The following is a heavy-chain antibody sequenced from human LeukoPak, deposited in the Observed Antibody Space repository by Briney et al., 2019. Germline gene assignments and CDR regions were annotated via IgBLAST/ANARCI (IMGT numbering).Heavy chain of an antibody. D-gene: IGHD3-16*01. J-gene: IGHJ4*02. CDR2: IFYSGST. Sequence: SETLSLTCTVSGGSLSSYYWSWIRQPPGEGLEWIGYIFYSGSTNYNPSLKSRVTISVDTTKNQFSLKLSSVTAADTAVYYCARWGESRYFNYWGQGTLVTVSS. CDR1: GGSLSSYY. CDR3: ARWGESRYFNY. V-gene: IGHV4-59*08.